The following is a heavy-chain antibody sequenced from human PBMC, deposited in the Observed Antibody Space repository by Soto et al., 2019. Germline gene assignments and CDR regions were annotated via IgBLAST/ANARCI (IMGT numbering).Heavy chain of an antibody. V-gene: IGHV4-59*01. J-gene: IGHJ4*02. CDR2: IYYSGST. Sequence: SETLSLTCTVSGGSISSYYWSWIRQPPGKGLEWIGYIYYSGSTNYNPSLKSRVTISVDTSKNQFSLKLSSVTAADTAVYYCARGRVVVTTEFDYWGQGTLVTVSS. D-gene: IGHD3-22*01. CDR3: ARGRVVVTTEFDY. CDR1: GGSISSYY.